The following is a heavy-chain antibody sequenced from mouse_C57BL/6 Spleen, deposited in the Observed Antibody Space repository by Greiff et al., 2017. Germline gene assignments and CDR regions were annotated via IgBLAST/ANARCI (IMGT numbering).Heavy chain of an antibody. CDR2: IYPGSGST. CDR1: GYTFTSYW. D-gene: IGHD2-4*01. Sequence: QVQLQQPGAELVKPGASVKMSCKASGYTFTSYWITWVKQRPGQGLEWIGDIYPGSGSTNYNEKFKSKATLTVDTTSSTAYMQLSSLTSEDSAVYYCARYDYDDAMDYWGQGTSVTVSS. J-gene: IGHJ4*01. V-gene: IGHV1-55*01. CDR3: ARYDYDDAMDY.